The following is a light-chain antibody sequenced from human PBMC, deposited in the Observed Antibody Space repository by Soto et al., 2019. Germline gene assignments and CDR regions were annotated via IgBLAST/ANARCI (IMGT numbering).Light chain of an antibody. CDR2: DVT. V-gene: IGLV2-11*01. J-gene: IGLJ2*01. Sequence: QSALTQPRSVSGSPGQSVTISCTGTSSDVGGYNYVSWYQQHPGKAPTLMIYDVTKRPSGVPDRFSGSKSGNTASLTISGLQSEDDADYYCCSYAGNSLVFGGGTQLTVL. CDR1: SSDVGGYNY. CDR3: CSYAGNSLV.